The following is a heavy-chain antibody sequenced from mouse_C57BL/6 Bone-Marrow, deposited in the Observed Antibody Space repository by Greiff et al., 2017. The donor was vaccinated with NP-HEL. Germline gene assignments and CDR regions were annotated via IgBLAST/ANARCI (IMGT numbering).Heavy chain of an antibody. Sequence: DVHLVESGGGLVKPGGSLKLSCAASGFTFSSYAMSWVRQTPEKRLEWVATISDGGSYTYYPDNVKGRFTISRDNAKNNLYLQMSHLKSEDTAMYYCARDYLLWLRRAMDYWGQGTSVTVSS. CDR3: ARDYLLWLRRAMDY. J-gene: IGHJ4*01. V-gene: IGHV5-4*01. D-gene: IGHD2-2*01. CDR1: GFTFSSYA. CDR2: ISDGGSYT.